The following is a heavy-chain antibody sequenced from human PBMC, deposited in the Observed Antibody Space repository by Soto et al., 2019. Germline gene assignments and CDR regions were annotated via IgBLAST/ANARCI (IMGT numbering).Heavy chain of an antibody. CDR3: ARRGSGSYYDY. J-gene: IGHJ4*02. D-gene: IGHD1-26*01. CDR1: GFTFSSYA. CDR2: ISGSGDST. V-gene: IGHV3-23*01. Sequence: EVQLLESGGGLVQPGGSLRLSCAAFGFTFSSYAMRWVRQATVKGLEWVSAISGSGDSTYYADSVKGRFTISRDNSKNTLYLQMNSLRAEDTAVYYCARRGSGSYYDYWGQGTLVTVSS.